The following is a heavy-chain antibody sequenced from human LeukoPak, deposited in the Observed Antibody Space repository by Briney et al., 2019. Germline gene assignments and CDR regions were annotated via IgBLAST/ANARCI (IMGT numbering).Heavy chain of an antibody. V-gene: IGHV4-59*13. CDR2: IYYSGST. D-gene: IGHD3-22*01. J-gene: IGHJ5*02. Sequence: PSETLSLTCTVSGGSISSYYWSWIRQPPGKGLEWIGYIYYSGSTNYNPSLKSRVTISVDTSKNQFSLKLSSVTAADTAVYYCASGFLGDYYDSSGYQAPRAWGQGTLVTVSS. CDR1: GGSISSYY. CDR3: ASGFLGDYYDSSGYQAPRA.